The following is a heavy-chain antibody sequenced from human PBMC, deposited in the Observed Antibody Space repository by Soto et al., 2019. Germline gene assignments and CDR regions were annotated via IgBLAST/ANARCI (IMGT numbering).Heavy chain of an antibody. CDR3: ARGADDFSSGYYYEY. Sequence: QVQLVQSGAEVKKPGASVTVSCKASGYTFSRHGISWVRQAPGQGLEWMAWSGNTNYAQKFQGRITLTTNPSTRTASMELRRLRSDDTAAYSCARGADDFSSGYYYEYWGQGTLVTVSS. V-gene: IGHV1-18*04. D-gene: IGHD3-3*01. J-gene: IGHJ4*02. CDR2: SGNT. CDR1: GYTFSRHG.